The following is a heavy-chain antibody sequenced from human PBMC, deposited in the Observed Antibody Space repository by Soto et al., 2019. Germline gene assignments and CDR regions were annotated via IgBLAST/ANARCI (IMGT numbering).Heavy chain of an antibody. CDR3: ARGWAIIGVESSHSDY. D-gene: IGHD3-3*01. J-gene: IGHJ4*02. CDR2: IAPIFGTT. V-gene: IGHV1-69*01. Sequence: QVQLVQSGPEVKKPGSSVKVSCKASGGIFSRHIINWVRQAPGQGLEWMGGIAPIFGTTNFAQKFQGRLSLSADESTNTAYMELSSLRSDDTAVFYCARGWAIIGVESSHSDYWGQGTLVTVSS. CDR1: GGIFSRHI.